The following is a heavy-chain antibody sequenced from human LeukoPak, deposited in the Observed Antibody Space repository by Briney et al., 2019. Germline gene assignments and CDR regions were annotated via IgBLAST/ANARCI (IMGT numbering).Heavy chain of an antibody. D-gene: IGHD6-19*01. CDR1: GGSISSYY. V-gene: IGHV4-59*08. CDR2: IYYRGST. J-gene: IGHJ4*02. CDR3: ARRGDSSGWSVIDY. Sequence: SETLSLTCTVSGGSISSYYWSWIRQPPGKGLEWIGYIYYRGSTNYNPSLKSRVTISVDTSKNQFSLKLSSVTAADTAVYYCARRGDSSGWSVIDYWGQGTLVTVSS.